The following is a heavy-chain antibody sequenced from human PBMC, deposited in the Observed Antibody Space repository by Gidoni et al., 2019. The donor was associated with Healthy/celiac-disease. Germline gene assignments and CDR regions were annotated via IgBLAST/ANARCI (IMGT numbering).Heavy chain of an antibody. Sequence: EVQLVESGGGLVKPGGSLRLSCAASGFTFSNAWMGWVRQAPGKGLEWVCRIKSKTDGGTTDYAAPVKGRFTISRDDSKNTLYLQMNSLKTEDTAVYYCTTGGYCSGGSCYPVVYWGQGTLVTLSS. V-gene: IGHV3-15*01. J-gene: IGHJ4*02. CDR2: IKSKTDGGTT. CDR1: GFTFSNAW. CDR3: TTGGYCSGGSCYPVVY. D-gene: IGHD2-15*01.